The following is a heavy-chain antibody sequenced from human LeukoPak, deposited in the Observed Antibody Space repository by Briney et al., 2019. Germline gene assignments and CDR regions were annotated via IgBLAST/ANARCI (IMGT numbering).Heavy chain of an antibody. V-gene: IGHV3-23*01. J-gene: IGHJ4*02. CDR3: AKVGYSSDY. CDR1: GFTFGSYA. Sequence: GGSLRLSCAASGFTFGSYAMSWVRQAPGKGLEWVSAISGSGGSTYYADSVKGRFTISRDHSKSTLYLQMNSLRAEDTAVYYCAKVGYSSDYWGQGTLVTVSS. CDR2: ISGSGGST. D-gene: IGHD6-13*01.